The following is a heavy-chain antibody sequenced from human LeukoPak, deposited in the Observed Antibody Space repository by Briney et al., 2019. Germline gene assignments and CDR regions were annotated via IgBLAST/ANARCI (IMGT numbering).Heavy chain of an antibody. CDR2: TYYRSKWYN. D-gene: IGHD3-16*02. V-gene: IGHV6-1*01. Sequence: SQTLSLTCAISGDSVSSNSAAWNWIRQSPSRGFEWLGRTYYRSKWYNDYAVSVKSRITISPDTSKNQFSLQLNSVTPEDTAVYYCARDRYDYIWGSYRRSGAFDIWGQGTMVTVSS. CDR1: GDSVSSNSAA. J-gene: IGHJ3*02. CDR3: ARDRYDYIWGSYRRSGAFDI.